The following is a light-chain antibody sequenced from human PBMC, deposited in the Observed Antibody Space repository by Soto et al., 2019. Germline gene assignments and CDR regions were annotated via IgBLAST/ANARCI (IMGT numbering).Light chain of an antibody. CDR3: QQYGSSPRT. V-gene: IGKV3-20*01. Sequence: EIVLTQSPGTLSLSPGERATLSCRASQSVSSSYLAWYQQKPGQAPRLLIYGASSSATGIPDRFSVSGSGTDFTLTISRLEPEDFAVYYCQQYGSSPRTFGQGTKLEIK. J-gene: IGKJ2*01. CDR2: GAS. CDR1: QSVSSSY.